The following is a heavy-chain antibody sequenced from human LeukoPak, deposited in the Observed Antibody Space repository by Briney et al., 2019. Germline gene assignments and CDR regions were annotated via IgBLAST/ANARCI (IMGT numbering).Heavy chain of an antibody. CDR2: IKQDGSGK. J-gene: IGHJ3*02. CDR1: GFTFSSYW. CDR3: ARDQLSRFLDDAFDI. D-gene: IGHD3-3*01. Sequence: GGSLRLSCAASGFTFSSYWMSWVRQAPGKGLEWVANIKQDGSGKYYVDSVKGRFTISRDNAKNSLYLQMNSLRAEDTAVYYCARDQLSRFLDDAFDIWGQGTMVTVSS. V-gene: IGHV3-7*01.